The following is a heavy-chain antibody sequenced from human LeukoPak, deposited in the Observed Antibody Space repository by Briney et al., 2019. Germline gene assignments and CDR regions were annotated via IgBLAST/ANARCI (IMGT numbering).Heavy chain of an antibody. J-gene: IGHJ6*03. Sequence: SETLSLTCAVYGGSFSGYYWSWIRQPPGKGLEWIGEINHSGGTNYNPSLKSRVTISVDTSKNQFSLKLSSVTAADTAVYYCARGRCSSTSCLRRSYYYYYYMDVWGKGTTVTVSS. CDR3: ARGRCSSTSCLRRSYYYYYYMDV. V-gene: IGHV4-34*01. D-gene: IGHD2-2*01. CDR2: INHSGGT. CDR1: GGSFSGYY.